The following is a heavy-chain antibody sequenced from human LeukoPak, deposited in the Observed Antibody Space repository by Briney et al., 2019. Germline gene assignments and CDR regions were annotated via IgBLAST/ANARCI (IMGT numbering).Heavy chain of an antibody. V-gene: IGHV3-66*02. CDR3: ARVIWLLGYMDV. J-gene: IGHJ6*03. CDR2: IYSGGST. CDR1: GFTVSSNY. Sequence: GGSLRLSCAASGFTVSSNYMSWVRQAPGKGLEWFSVIYSGGSTYYADSVKGRFTISRDNSKNTLYLQMNSLRAEDTAVYYCARVIWLLGYMDVWGKGTTVTVSS. D-gene: IGHD3-10*01.